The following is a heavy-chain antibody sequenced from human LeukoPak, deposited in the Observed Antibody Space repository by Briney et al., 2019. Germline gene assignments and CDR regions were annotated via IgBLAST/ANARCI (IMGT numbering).Heavy chain of an antibody. V-gene: IGHV3-7*02. CDR2: IQDNGNKK. CDR1: GVTFSSFW. J-gene: IGHJ4*02. D-gene: IGHD3/OR15-3a*01. CDR3: ATYSRDWTGIEY. Sequence: KLGGSLRLSCAASGVTFSSFWMKWVRQAPGKGLEWVANIQDNGNKKNYVDSVKGRFTISRDNAKNSLYLQMNNLRAEDTAVYYCATYSRDWTGIEYWGQGTLVTVSS.